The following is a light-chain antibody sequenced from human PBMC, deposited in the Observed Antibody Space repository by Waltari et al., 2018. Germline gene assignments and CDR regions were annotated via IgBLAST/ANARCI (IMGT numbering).Light chain of an antibody. J-gene: IGKJ4*01. CDR3: QQYDTSPLT. V-gene: IGKV3-20*01. CDR2: RAS. Sequence: ETVLTQSPDTLSLSPGERATLSCRASQSLRSSSLAWYQHKRGQAPRLLIFRASKRATGIPDRFTGSGSGTDFTLTIIRLESEDFAVYYCQQYDTSPLTFGGGTNVEIK. CDR1: QSLRSSS.